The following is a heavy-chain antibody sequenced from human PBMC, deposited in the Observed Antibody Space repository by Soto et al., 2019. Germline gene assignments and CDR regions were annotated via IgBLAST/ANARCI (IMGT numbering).Heavy chain of an antibody. CDR3: ARDKDRQQLGGNYYYILDV. V-gene: IGHV1-69*12. CDR2: IMPVFATP. J-gene: IGHJ6*02. CDR1: GGTFSTSA. D-gene: IGHD3-3*02. Sequence: QVQLMQSGAEVKKPRSSVKVSCKASGGTFSTSAISWVRQAPGEGLEWVGGIMPVFATPDCAQKFQGRVTISADESTTTAYLELTSLTTDDTAVYYCARDKDRQQLGGNYYYILDVWGQGTAITVSS.